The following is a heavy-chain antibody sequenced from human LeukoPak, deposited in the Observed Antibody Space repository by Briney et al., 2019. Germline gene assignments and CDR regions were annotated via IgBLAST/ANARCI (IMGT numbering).Heavy chain of an antibody. CDR3: VRGRTKFPGN. CDR2: INHSGST. CDR1: GGSFSEYY. Sequence: SETLSLTCAVYGGSFSEYYWSWIRQPPGKGLEWIGEINHSGSTSSNPSLKSRVSISVDTSKNQFSLKLSSVTAADTAVYYCVRGRTKFPGNWGQGTLVSVSS. J-gene: IGHJ4*02. V-gene: IGHV4-34*01.